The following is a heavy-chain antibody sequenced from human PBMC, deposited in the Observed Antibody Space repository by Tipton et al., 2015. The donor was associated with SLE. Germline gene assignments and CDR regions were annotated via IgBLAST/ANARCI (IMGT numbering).Heavy chain of an antibody. CDR1: GFTFSSYW. CDR2: IKQDGSEK. CDR3: AREGVYYYDSSGYSFSY. V-gene: IGHV3-7*01. Sequence: GSLRLSCAASGFTFSSYWMSWVRQAPGKGLEWVANIKQDGSEKYYVDSVKGRFTISRDNAKNSLYLQMNSLRAEDTAVYYCAREGVYYYDSSGYSFSYWGQGTLVTVS. D-gene: IGHD3-22*01. J-gene: IGHJ4*02.